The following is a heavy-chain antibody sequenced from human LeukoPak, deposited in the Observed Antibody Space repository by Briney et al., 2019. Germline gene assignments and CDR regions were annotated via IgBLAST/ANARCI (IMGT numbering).Heavy chain of an antibody. CDR1: GYTLTELS. CDR2: FDPEDGET. J-gene: IGHJ6*02. Sequence: ASVKVSCKVSGYTLTELSMHWVRQAPGKGLEWMGGFDPEDGETIYAQKFQGRVTMTEDTSTDTAYMELSSLRSEDTAVYCCARHESRYYYYGMDVWGQGTTVTVSS. CDR3: ARHESRYYYYGMDV. V-gene: IGHV1-24*01.